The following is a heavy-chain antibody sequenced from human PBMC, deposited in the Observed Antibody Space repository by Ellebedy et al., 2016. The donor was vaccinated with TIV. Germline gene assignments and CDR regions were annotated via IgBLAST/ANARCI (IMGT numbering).Heavy chain of an antibody. CDR2: ISGSRSYI. Sequence: GESLKISCAASGFTFSSYSMNWVRQTPGKGLEWVSSISGSRSYIYYADSVRGRFTISRDNAKNSVFLQMNSLRADDTAVYFCARDPTTFLRYGNFDCWGQGTLVTVSS. CDR1: GFTFSSYS. J-gene: IGHJ4*02. V-gene: IGHV3-21*01. D-gene: IGHD3-9*01. CDR3: ARDPTTFLRYGNFDC.